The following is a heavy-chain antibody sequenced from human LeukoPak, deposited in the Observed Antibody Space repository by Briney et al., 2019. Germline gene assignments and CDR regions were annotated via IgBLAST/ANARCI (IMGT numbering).Heavy chain of an antibody. J-gene: IGHJ6*03. V-gene: IGHV1-69*04. CDR3: ARDRYSSSPDYYYYYMDV. CDR2: IIPILGIA. CDR1: GYTFTGYY. Sequence: ASVKVSCKASGYTFTGYYMHWVRQAPRQGLEWMGRIIPILGIANYAQKFQGRVTITADKSTSTAYMELSSLRSEDTAVYYCARDRYSSSPDYYYYYMDVWGKGTTVTVSS. D-gene: IGHD6-6*01.